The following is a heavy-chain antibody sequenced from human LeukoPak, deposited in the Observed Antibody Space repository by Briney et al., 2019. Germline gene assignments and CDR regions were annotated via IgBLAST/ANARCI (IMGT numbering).Heavy chain of an antibody. CDR3: ARRGDSDFRID. Sequence: GESLKISCEGSGYTFITYWIAWVRQMPGKGLEWMGSIYPGDSDTRYSPSFQGQVTISADKSISAAYLQWNSLEASDSAIYYCARRGDSDFRIDWGQGTLVTVSS. CDR2: IYPGDSDT. J-gene: IGHJ4*02. CDR1: GYTFITYW. D-gene: IGHD2-21*02. V-gene: IGHV5-51*01.